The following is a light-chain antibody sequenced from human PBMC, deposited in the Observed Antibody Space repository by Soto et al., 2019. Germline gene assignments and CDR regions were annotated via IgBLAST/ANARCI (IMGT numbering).Light chain of an antibody. Sequence: IQLTQSPSSLSASIGDRVTITCRASQDIASYLAWYQQKPGNAPKLLIYAASTLHSGVPSRFSGSGSGTDFTLTISSLQPEDFVTYYCQKYNSALFTFGPGTKVDIK. CDR1: QDIASY. V-gene: IGKV1-9*01. CDR2: AAS. J-gene: IGKJ3*01. CDR3: QKYNSALFT.